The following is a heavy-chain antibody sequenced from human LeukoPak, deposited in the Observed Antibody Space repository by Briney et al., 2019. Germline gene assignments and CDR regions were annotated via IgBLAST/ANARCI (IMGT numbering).Heavy chain of an antibody. V-gene: IGHV4-59*12. CDR2: IFYSGNT. CDR3: ARDNYGDYDLDY. CDR1: GGSINAYS. J-gene: IGHJ4*02. Sequence: RSETLSLTCSVSGGSINAYSWSWIRQPPGKGLEWIGYIFYSGNTNYNPSLKSRVTISVDTSKNQFSLKLSSVTAADTAVYYCARDNYGDYDLDYWGQGTLVTVSS. D-gene: IGHD4-17*01.